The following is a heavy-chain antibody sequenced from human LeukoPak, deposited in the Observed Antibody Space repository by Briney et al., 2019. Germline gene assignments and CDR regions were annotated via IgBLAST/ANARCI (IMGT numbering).Heavy chain of an antibody. Sequence: SETLSLTCTVSGGSISSSSYYWGWIRQPPGKGLEWIGSIYYSGSTYYNPSLKSRVTISVDTSKNQFSLKLSSVTAADTAVYYCARGLGFDPWGQGTLVTVSS. J-gene: IGHJ5*02. CDR1: GGSISSSSYY. CDR3: ARGLGFDP. CDR2: IYYSGST. V-gene: IGHV4-39*07.